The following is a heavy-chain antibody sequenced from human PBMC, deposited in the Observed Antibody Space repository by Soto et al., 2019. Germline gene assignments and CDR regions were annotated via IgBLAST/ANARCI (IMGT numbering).Heavy chain of an antibody. CDR2: IYYSGST. Sequence: SETLSLTCTVSGGSISSYYWSWIRQPPGKGLEWIGYIYYSGSTNYNPSLKSRVTISVDTSKNQFSLKLSSVTAADTAVYYCARDHPHSYGVYDFDYWGQGTPVTVSS. D-gene: IGHD5-18*01. J-gene: IGHJ4*02. CDR1: GGSISSYY. V-gene: IGHV4-59*01. CDR3: ARDHPHSYGVYDFDY.